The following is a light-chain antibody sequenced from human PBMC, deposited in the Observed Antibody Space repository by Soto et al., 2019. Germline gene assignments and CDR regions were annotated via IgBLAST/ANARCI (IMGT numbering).Light chain of an antibody. CDR2: DAS. J-gene: IGKJ1*01. V-gene: IGKV3-20*01. CDR1: QSVSDTH. CDR3: HQYGMSPQT. Sequence: EIVLTQSPGALSLPPGESATLSCRASQSVSDTHVAWYQQRPGQAPRLLIYDASRRDIGVPDRFSGSGSGTDFTLTISGLEPEDFAVYFCHQYGMSPQTFGQGTKV.